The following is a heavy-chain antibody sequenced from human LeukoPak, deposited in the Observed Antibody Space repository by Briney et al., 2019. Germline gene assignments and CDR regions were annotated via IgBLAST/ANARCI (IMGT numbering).Heavy chain of an antibody. CDR1: GYTFTIYY. CDR3: ARDGRLRIQLWNFDY. Sequence: GASVKVSCKASGYTFTIYYIHWVRQAPGQGLEWMGIINPSGGSTSYAQKFQGRVTMTRDTSTSTVYMELSSLRSEDTAVYYCARDGRLRIQLWNFDYWGQGTLVTVSS. J-gene: IGHJ4*02. CDR2: INPSGGST. D-gene: IGHD5-18*01. V-gene: IGHV1-46*01.